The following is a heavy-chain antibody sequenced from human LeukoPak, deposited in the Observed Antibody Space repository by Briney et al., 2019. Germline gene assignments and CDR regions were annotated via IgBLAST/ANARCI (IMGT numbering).Heavy chain of an antibody. D-gene: IGHD6-13*01. CDR3: TTDRSSSWYVDWFDP. J-gene: IGHJ5*02. CDR1: GGSISGYY. Sequence: SETLSLTCSVSGGSISGYYWSWIRQPAGKGLEWIGRIYNSESSNYNPSLKSRVTMSVDTSKNQLSLKLSSVTAADTAVYYCTTDRSSSWYVDWFDPWGQGTLVTVSS. CDR2: IYNSESS. V-gene: IGHV4-4*07.